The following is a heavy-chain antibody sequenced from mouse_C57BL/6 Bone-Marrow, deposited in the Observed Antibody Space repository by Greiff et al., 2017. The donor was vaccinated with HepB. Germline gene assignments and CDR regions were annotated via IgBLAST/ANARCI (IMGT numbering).Heavy chain of an antibody. CDR3: ASPNYYGSSYDYAMDY. CDR2: IRNKANGYTT. CDR1: GFTFTDYY. V-gene: IGHV7-3*01. Sequence: EVMLVESGGGLVQPGGSLSLSCAASGFTFTDYYMSWVRQPPGKALEWLGFIRNKANGYTTEYSASVKGRFTISRDNSQSILYLQMNALRAEDSATYYCASPNYYGSSYDYAMDYWGQGTSVTVSS. D-gene: IGHD1-1*01. J-gene: IGHJ4*01.